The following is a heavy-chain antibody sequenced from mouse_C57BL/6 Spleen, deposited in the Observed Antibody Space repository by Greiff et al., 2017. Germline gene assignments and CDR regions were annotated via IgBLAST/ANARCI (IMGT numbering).Heavy chain of an antibody. CDR1: GYTFNSYW. CDR3: ARFGRYDGYYLYAMDY. J-gene: IGHJ4*01. CDR2: IYPSDSEN. D-gene: IGHD2-3*01. Sequence: QVQLQQPGAELVRPGSSVKLSCKASGYTFNSYWMDWVKQRPGQGLEWIGNIYPSDSENHYNQKFKDKATLTVNNSSSTAYMQLSSLTSEDSAVYYCARFGRYDGYYLYAMDYWGQGTSVTVSS. V-gene: IGHV1-61*01.